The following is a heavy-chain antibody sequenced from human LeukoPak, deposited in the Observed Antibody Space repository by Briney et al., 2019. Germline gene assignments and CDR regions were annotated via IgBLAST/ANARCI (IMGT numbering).Heavy chain of an antibody. CDR2: ISSSSSSSTI. J-gene: IGHJ4*02. Sequence: GGSLRLSCAAPGFTFSRFGMNWVRQAPGKGLEWVSYISSSSSSSTIYYADSVKGRFTISRDNAKNSLYLQMNSLRDEDTAVYYCAQKGGADYWGQGTLVTVSS. CDR1: GFTFSRFG. D-gene: IGHD2-15*01. CDR3: AQKGGADY. V-gene: IGHV3-48*02.